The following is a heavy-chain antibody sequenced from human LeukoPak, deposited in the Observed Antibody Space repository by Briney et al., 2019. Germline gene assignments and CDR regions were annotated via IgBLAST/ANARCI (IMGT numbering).Heavy chain of an antibody. CDR2: ISGSGGST. Sequence: GGSLRLSCAASGFTFSSYAMSWVRQAPGKGLEWVSAISGSGGSTYYADSVKGRFTISRDNSTNTLYLQMNSLRAEDTAVYYCAKDTQIVVATPGDYWGQGTLVTVSS. D-gene: IGHD3-22*01. CDR3: AKDTQIVVATPGDY. CDR1: GFTFSSYA. V-gene: IGHV3-23*01. J-gene: IGHJ4*02.